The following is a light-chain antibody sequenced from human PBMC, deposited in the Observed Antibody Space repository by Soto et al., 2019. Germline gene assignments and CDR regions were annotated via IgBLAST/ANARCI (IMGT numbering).Light chain of an antibody. CDR1: SSDIGGYNY. Sequence: QSALTQPASGSGSPGQSITISCTGTSSDIGGYNYVSWYQQYPGKAPKLMIYGVSNRPSGVSNRFSGSKSGNTASLTITGLQAEDEADYYCSSYVSNNNYVFGTGTKVTVL. CDR2: GVS. J-gene: IGLJ1*01. V-gene: IGLV2-14*01. CDR3: SSYVSNNNYV.